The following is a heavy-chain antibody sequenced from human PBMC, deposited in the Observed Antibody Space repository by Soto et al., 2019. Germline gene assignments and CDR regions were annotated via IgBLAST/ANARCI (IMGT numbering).Heavy chain of an antibody. Sequence: QVQLQESGPGLVKPSETLSLTCTVSGGSVNSGSYCWTWIRQPPGKGLEWIGYLYYNTNTNYNPSLKSRVTISVDTSKNQFSLKLSSVTAADTAVYYCARTYCTTTSCQAHGMDVWGQGTTVTVSS. J-gene: IGHJ6*02. CDR3: ARTYCTTTSCQAHGMDV. D-gene: IGHD2-2*01. CDR1: GGSVNSGSYC. CDR2: LYYNTNT. V-gene: IGHV4-61*01.